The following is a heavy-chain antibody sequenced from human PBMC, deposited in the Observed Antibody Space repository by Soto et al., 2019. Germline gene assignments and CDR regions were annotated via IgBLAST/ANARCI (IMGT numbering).Heavy chain of an antibody. CDR2: TYYRSKWYN. D-gene: IGHD3-3*01. Sequence: PSQTLSLTCAISGDSASSNSAAWNWIRQSPSRGLEWLGRTYYRSKWYNDYAVSVKSRITINPDTSKNQFSLQLNSVTPEDTAVYYCARAPYYDFWSGYTLPPGAFDIWGQGTMVTVSS. V-gene: IGHV6-1*01. J-gene: IGHJ3*02. CDR1: GDSASSNSAA. CDR3: ARAPYYDFWSGYTLPPGAFDI.